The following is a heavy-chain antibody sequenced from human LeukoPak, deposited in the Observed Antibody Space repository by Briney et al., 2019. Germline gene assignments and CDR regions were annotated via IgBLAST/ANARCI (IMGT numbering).Heavy chain of an antibody. CDR2: IYTSGST. Sequence: SETLSLTCTVSGGSISSYYWSWIRQPAGKGLEWIGCIYTSGSTNYNPSLKSRVTMSVDTSKNQFSLKLSSVTAADTAVYYCARGVSRGDYGGSFDYWGQGTLVTVSS. D-gene: IGHD4-23*01. V-gene: IGHV4-4*07. J-gene: IGHJ4*02. CDR1: GGSISSYY. CDR3: ARGVSRGDYGGSFDY.